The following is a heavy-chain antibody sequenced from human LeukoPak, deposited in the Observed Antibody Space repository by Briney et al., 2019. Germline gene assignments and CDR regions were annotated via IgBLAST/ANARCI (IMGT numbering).Heavy chain of an antibody. CDR1: GFTFSNYA. Sequence: PGGSLRLSCAASGFTFSNYAMTWVRQAPGKGLEWVSVIYSGGSTYYADSVKGRFTISRDNSKNALYLQMNSLRAEDTAVYYCASIMVRGPFGFDYWGQGTLVTVSS. D-gene: IGHD3-10*01. V-gene: IGHV3-53*01. CDR3: ASIMVRGPFGFDY. J-gene: IGHJ4*02. CDR2: IYSGGST.